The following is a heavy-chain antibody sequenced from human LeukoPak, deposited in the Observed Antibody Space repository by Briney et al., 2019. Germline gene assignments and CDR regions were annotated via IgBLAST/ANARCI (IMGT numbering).Heavy chain of an antibody. CDR2: IKQDGSEK. J-gene: IGHJ4*02. V-gene: IGHV3-7*01. CDR1: GFTFSSYW. D-gene: IGHD6-13*01. Sequence: PGGSLRLSCAASGFTFSSYWMSWVRQAPGKGLEWVANIKQDGSEKYYVDSVKGRFTISRDNAKNSLYLQMNSLRAEDTAVYYCARGDSSSWYMWLDASFDYWGQGTLVTVSS. CDR3: ARGDSSSWYMWLDASFDY.